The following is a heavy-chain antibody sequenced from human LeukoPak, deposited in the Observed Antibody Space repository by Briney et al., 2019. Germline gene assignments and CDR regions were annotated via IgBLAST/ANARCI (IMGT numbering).Heavy chain of an antibody. CDR2: INPNSGGT. V-gene: IGHV1-2*02. D-gene: IGHD3-9*01. CDR3: ARARSILRYFDWLLD. CDR1: GYTFTGYY. Sequence: ASVKVSCKASGYTFTGYYMHWVRQAPGQGLEWMGWINPNSGGTNYAQKFQGRVTMTRDTSISTAYMELSRLRSDDTAVYYCARARSILRYFDWLLDWGQGTLVTVSS. J-gene: IGHJ4*02.